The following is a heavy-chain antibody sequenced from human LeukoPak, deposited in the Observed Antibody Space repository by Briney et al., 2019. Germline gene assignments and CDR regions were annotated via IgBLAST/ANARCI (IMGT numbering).Heavy chain of an antibody. J-gene: IGHJ4*02. CDR1: GFPFSSYA. Sequence: GGSLRLSCAASGFPFSSYAMYWVRQAPGKGLEWVSFIRYDGSNKYYADSVKGRFTISRDNSKNTLYLQMNSLRAEDTAVYYCVKDFYSSFDYWGQGTLVTVSS. CDR3: VKDFYSSFDY. CDR2: IRYDGSNK. V-gene: IGHV3-30*02. D-gene: IGHD6-13*01.